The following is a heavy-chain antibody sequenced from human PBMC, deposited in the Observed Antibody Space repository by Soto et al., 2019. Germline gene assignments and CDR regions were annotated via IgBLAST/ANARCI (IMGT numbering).Heavy chain of an antibody. CDR2: IYSSGST. D-gene: IGHD1-26*01. CDR3: ARQGSGSYNAFDI. CDR1: GGSISSSSYY. Sequence: QLQLQESGPGLVKPSETLSLTCTVSGGSISSSSYYWGWIRQPPGQGLEWIGTIYSSGSTYYNPSLKSRVTMTVDTSKNQVSLKRSSVTAADTAVYYCARQGSGSYNAFDIWGQGTGGTVAA. V-gene: IGHV4-39*01. J-gene: IGHJ3*02.